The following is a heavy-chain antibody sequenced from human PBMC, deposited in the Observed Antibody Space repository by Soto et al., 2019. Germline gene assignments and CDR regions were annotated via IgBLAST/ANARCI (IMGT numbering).Heavy chain of an antibody. J-gene: IGHJ4*02. CDR1: GFTFSSYT. D-gene: IGHD1-1*01. Sequence: EVQLLESGGGLVQPGGSLRLSCAASGFTFSSYTMSWVRQAPGKGLEWVSGISGSGGSTYYAYSVKGRFTISRDNSKNTLYLQMNGLRADDTAVYYCGKGRPYGNQGAFDSWGQGNLVTVSS. CDR2: ISGSGGST. CDR3: GKGRPYGNQGAFDS. V-gene: IGHV3-23*01.